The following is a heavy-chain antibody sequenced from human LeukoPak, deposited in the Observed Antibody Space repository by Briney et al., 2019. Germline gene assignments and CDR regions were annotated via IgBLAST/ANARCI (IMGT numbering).Heavy chain of an antibody. J-gene: IGHJ4*02. D-gene: IGHD5-18*01. V-gene: IGHV4-39*01. CDR1: GGSISSSSYY. CDR2: IYYSGST. Sequence: PSETLSLTCTVSGGSISSSSYYWGWIRQPPGKGLEWIGSIYYSGSTYYNPSLKSRVTISVDTSKNRFSLKLSSVTAADTAVYYCARSDTAMVHDYWGQGTLVTVSS. CDR3: ARSDTAMVHDY.